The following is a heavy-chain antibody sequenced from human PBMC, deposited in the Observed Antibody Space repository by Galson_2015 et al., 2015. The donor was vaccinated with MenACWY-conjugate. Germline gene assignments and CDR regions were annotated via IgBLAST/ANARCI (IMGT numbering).Heavy chain of an antibody. CDR3: ARDNNWSFDS. CDR1: GFTFNNYW. CDR2: IKADGSLS. Sequence: SLRHSCAASGFTFNNYWMHWVRQPPGKGLEWISYIKADGSLSNYADSVKGRFTISTDNAKNMVYLQMDGLGDEDTAVYFCARDNNWSFDSWGQGTLVTVSS. V-gene: IGHV3-74*01. J-gene: IGHJ4*02. D-gene: IGHD1-1*01.